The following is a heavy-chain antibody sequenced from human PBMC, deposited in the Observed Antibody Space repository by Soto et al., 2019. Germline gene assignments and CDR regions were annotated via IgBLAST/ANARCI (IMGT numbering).Heavy chain of an antibody. V-gene: IGHV3-74*01. D-gene: IGHD3-22*01. CDR2: INSDGSSI. Sequence: EVQLVESGGGLVQPGGSLRLSCAASGFTFSSYWINWVRQAPGKGLVWVSRINSDGSSISYADSVKGRFTISRDNAKNTVYLQMNSPRAEDTAVYHCARDLVESSGYLDFDYWGQGTLVTVSS. J-gene: IGHJ4*02. CDR1: GFTFSSYW. CDR3: ARDLVESSGYLDFDY.